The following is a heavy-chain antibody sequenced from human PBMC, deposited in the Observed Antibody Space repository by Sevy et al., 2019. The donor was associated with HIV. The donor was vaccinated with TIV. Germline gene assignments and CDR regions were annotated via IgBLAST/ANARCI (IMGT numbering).Heavy chain of an antibody. CDR3: ATAPARRLVPDDAFDI. CDR1: GYILSELS. V-gene: IGHV1-24*01. D-gene: IGHD1-26*01. CDR2: FDPEDGET. J-gene: IGHJ3*02. Sequence: ASVKVSCKVSGYILSELSVHWVRQAPGKGLEWMGGFDPEDGETIYAQKFQGRVTMTEDTSTDTAYMELTSLRSEDPAVYYCATAPARRLVPDDAFDIWGQGTMVTVSS.